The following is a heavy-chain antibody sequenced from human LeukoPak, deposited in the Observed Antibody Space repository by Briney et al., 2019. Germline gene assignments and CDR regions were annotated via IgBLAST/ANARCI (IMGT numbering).Heavy chain of an antibody. Sequence: GGSLRLSCAASGFTFSDYYMSWIRQAPGKGLEWVSYISSSSSYTNYADSVKGRFTISRDNAKNSLYLQMNSLRAEDTDVYYCARDRGYYYGSGSYPFDYWGQGTLVTVSS. V-gene: IGHV3-11*05. J-gene: IGHJ4*02. CDR3: ARDRGYYYGSGSYPFDY. CDR2: ISSSSSYT. CDR1: GFTFSDYY. D-gene: IGHD3-10*01.